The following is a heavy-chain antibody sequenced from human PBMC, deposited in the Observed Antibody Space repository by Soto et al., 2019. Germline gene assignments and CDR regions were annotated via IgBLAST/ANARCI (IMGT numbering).Heavy chain of an antibody. CDR2: IYHSGST. Sequence: SSETLSLTCAVSGGSISSGGYSWSWIRQPPGKGLEWIGYIYHSGSTYYNPSLKSRVTISVDRSKNQFSLKLSSVTAADTAVYYCARGQGGFLEWDDAFDIWGQGTMVTVSS. V-gene: IGHV4-30-2*01. D-gene: IGHD3-3*01. J-gene: IGHJ3*02. CDR3: ARGQGGFLEWDDAFDI. CDR1: GGSISSGGYS.